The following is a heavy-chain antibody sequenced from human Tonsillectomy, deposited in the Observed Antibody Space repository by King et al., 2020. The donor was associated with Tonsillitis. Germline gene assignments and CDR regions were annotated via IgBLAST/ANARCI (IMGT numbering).Heavy chain of an antibody. Sequence: VQLVESGGGVVQPGRSLRLSCAASGFTFSSYAMHWVRQAPGKGLEWVAVISYDGSNKYYADSVKGRFTISRDNSKNTLYLQMTSLRAEDTAVYYCARSHHRRTTVTNPARYYYGMDVWGQGTTVTVSS. J-gene: IGHJ6*02. CDR2: ISYDGSNK. D-gene: IGHD4-17*01. CDR1: GFTFSSYA. CDR3: ARSHHRRTTVTNPARYYYGMDV. V-gene: IGHV3-30-3*01.